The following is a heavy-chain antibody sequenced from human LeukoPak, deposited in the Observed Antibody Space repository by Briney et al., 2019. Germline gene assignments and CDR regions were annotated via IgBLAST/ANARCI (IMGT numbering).Heavy chain of an antibody. D-gene: IGHD3-10*01. Sequence: PPETLSLTCSVSGCSINSHYWSWIRQPPGKRLEWIGYIFNTGNTNYNPSPASRVTMSVDTSRAQFFLRLSPVTAADTAIYYCASRPADTTWYGVFDYWSQGTLVTVSS. CDR3: ASRPADTTWYGVFDY. V-gene: IGHV4-59*11. CDR1: GCSINSHY. J-gene: IGHJ4*02. CDR2: IFNTGNT.